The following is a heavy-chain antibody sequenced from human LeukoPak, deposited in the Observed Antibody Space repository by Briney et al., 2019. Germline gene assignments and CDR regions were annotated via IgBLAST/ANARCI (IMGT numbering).Heavy chain of an antibody. Sequence: SETLSLTCTVSGYSISSGYYWGWIRQPPGKGLEWIGSIYHSGSTNYNPSLKSRVTISVDTSKNQFSLKLSSVTAADTAVYYCARTDYGGKLFDYWGQGTLVTVSS. CDR2: IYHSGST. V-gene: IGHV4-38-2*02. J-gene: IGHJ4*02. CDR1: GYSISSGYY. D-gene: IGHD4-23*01. CDR3: ARTDYGGKLFDY.